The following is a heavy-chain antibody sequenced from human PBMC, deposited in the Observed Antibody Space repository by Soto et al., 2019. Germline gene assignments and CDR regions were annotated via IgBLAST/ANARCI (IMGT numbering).Heavy chain of an antibody. CDR1: GGSFSSYY. D-gene: IGHD3-10*01. Sequence: SETLSLTCAVSGGSFSSYYWSWIRRPPGEGLEWIGSIYYSGSTNYNPSLKSRVTISVDTSKNLFSLKLSSVTAADTAVYYCARANYYGSGAPVDFDYWGQGTLVTVSS. CDR2: IYYSGST. J-gene: IGHJ4*02. V-gene: IGHV4-59*01. CDR3: ARANYYGSGAPVDFDY.